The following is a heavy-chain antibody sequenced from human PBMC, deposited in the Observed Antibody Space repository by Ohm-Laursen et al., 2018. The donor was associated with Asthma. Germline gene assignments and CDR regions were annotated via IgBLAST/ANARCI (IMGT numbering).Heavy chain of an antibody. D-gene: IGHD4-17*01. Sequence: GTLSLTCSVSGGSISSSSYYWGWIRQPPGKGLEWIGRIYYSGSTYYNPSLKSRVTISVDTSKNQFSLKRSSVTAADTAVYYCARLYYGDYVRFDYWGQGTLVTVSS. V-gene: IGHV4-39*01. J-gene: IGHJ4*02. CDR2: IYYSGST. CDR1: GGSISSSSYY. CDR3: ARLYYGDYVRFDY.